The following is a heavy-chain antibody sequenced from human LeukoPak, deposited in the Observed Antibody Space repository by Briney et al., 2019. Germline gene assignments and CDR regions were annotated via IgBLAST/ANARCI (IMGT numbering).Heavy chain of an antibody. CDR2: IWYDGSNK. D-gene: IGHD6-19*01. Sequence: QTGGSLRLSCAASGFTFSSYGMHWVRQAPGKGLEWVAVIWYDGSNKYYADSVKGRFTISRDNSKSTLYLQMNSLRAEDTAVYYCARELGSGWYLGAFDIWGQGTMVTVSS. J-gene: IGHJ3*02. V-gene: IGHV3-33*01. CDR3: ARELGSGWYLGAFDI. CDR1: GFTFSSYG.